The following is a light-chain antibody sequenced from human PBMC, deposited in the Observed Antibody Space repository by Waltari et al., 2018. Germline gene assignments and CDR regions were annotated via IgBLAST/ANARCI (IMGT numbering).Light chain of an antibody. CDR3: QQYDIWPYT. J-gene: IGKJ2*01. V-gene: IGKV3-15*01. Sequence: EIVMTQSPATLSMSPGDTATLSCRASQGISSNLAWYQQKPGQAPRLLMYGKSTRASGFPAGFSGSGSGTEFTLTISSLQSGDFATYYCQQYDIWPYTFGQGTKLEIK. CDR2: GKS. CDR1: QGISSN.